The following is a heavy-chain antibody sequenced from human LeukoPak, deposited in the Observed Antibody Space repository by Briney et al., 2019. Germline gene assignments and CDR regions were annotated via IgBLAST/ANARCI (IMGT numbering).Heavy chain of an antibody. J-gene: IGHJ4*02. CDR3: TMSDPYRGRPFDY. CDR2: FDPEDEKA. V-gene: IGHV1-24*01. D-gene: IGHD4-11*01. Sequence: GASVKVSCKVSGHTLTEACIHWVRQAPGKGLEWMGSFDPEDEKAVFSRDFQGRITMTEDAARDTAYMDLSSLGSQDTAFYYCTMSDPYRGRPFDYWGQGTLVTVSS. CDR1: GHTLTEAC.